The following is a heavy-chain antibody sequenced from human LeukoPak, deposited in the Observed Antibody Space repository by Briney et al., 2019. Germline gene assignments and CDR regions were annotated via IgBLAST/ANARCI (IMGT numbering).Heavy chain of an antibody. D-gene: IGHD3-22*01. Sequence: SETLSLTCTVSGGSISSGDYYWSWIRQPPGKGLEWIGYIYYSGSTYYNPSLKSRVTISVDTSKNQFSLKLSSVTAADTAVYYCARGRSIYDSTGYYYWGQGTLVTVSS. CDR2: IYYSGST. J-gene: IGHJ4*02. CDR1: GGSISSGDYY. CDR3: ARGRSIYDSTGYYY. V-gene: IGHV4-30-4*01.